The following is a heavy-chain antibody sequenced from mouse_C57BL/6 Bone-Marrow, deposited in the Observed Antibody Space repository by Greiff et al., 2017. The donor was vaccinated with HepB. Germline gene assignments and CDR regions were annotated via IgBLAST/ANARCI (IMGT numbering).Heavy chain of an antibody. Sequence: EVKLVESEGGLVQPGSSMKLSCTASGFTFSDYYMAWVRQVPEKGLEWVANINYDGSSTYYLNSLKSRFIISRDNAKNILYLQMSSLKSEDTATYYCARDQDYGSRRDWYFDVWGTGTTVTVSS. CDR2: INYDGSST. J-gene: IGHJ1*03. CDR3: ARDQDYGSRRDWYFDV. V-gene: IGHV5-16*01. CDR1: GFTFSDYY. D-gene: IGHD1-1*01.